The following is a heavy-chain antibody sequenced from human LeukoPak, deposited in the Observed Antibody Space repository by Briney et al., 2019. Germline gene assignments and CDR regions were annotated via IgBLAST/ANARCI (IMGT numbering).Heavy chain of an antibody. D-gene: IGHD3-3*01. J-gene: IGHJ6*02. CDR1: GYTFTSYG. CDR2: ISAYNGNT. V-gene: IGHV1-18*01. Sequence: GASVKASCKASGYTFTSYGISWVRQAPGQGLEWMGWISAYNGNTNYAQKLQGRVTMTTDTSTSTAYMELRSLRSDDTAVYYCARYDRNPPILRFLEWSPGGYGMDVWGQGTTVTVSS. CDR3: ARYDRNPPILRFLEWSPGGYGMDV.